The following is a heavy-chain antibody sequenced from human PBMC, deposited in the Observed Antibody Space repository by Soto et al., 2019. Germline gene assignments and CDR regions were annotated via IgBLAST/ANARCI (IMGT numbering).Heavy chain of an antibody. V-gene: IGHV1-2*02. CDR3: ARENMPYYYYYGMDV. CDR2: INPNSGGT. CDR1: GYTFTGYY. D-gene: IGHD2-2*01. Sequence: GASVKVSCKASGYTFTGYYMHWVRQAPGQGLAWMGWINPNSGGTNYAQKFQGRVTMTRDTSISTAYMELSRLRSDDTAVYYCARENMPYYYYYGMDVWGQGTTVTVSS. J-gene: IGHJ6*02.